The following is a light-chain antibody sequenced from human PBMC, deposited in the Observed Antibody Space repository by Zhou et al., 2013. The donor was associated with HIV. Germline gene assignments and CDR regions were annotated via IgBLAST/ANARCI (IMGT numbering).Light chain of an antibody. V-gene: IGLV1-51*02. CDR2: END. Sequence: QSVLTQPPSVSAAPGQKVTISCSGSNSNIGRHFVSWYQHLPGTAPKLLIHENDQRPSGIPDRFSGSKSGTSVTLGISRLQPGDEADYYCGTWDSSLSAEVFGGGTKLTVL. J-gene: IGLJ2*01. CDR1: NSNIGRHF. CDR3: GTWDSSLSAEV.